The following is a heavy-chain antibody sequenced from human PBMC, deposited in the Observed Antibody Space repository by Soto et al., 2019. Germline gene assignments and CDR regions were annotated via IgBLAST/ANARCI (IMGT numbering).Heavy chain of an antibody. CDR3: ARDSLLWFGAPTRYYYYGMDV. CDR1: GYTFTGYY. V-gene: IGHV1-2*04. Sequence: ASVKVSCKASGYTFTGYYMHWVRQAPGQGLEWMGWINPNSGGTNYAQRFQGWVTMTRDTSISTAYMELSRLRSDDTAVYYCARDSLLWFGAPTRYYYYGMDVWGQGTTVTVSS. D-gene: IGHD3-10*01. J-gene: IGHJ6*02. CDR2: INPNSGGT.